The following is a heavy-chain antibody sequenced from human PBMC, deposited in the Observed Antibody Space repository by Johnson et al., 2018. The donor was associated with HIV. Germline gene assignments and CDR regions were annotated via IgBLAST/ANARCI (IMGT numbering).Heavy chain of an antibody. D-gene: IGHD5-12*01. J-gene: IGHJ3*02. CDR3: AKDPMVATPANAFDI. V-gene: IGHV3-30*04. CDR1: GFTFSS. Sequence: QVQLVESGGGVVRPGGSLRLSCAASGFTFSSMHWDRQAPGKGLEWVAVISYDGSNKYYADSVKGRFTISRDNSKNTLYLQMNSLRAEDPAVYYCAKDPMVATPANAFDIWGQGTMVTVSS. CDR2: ISYDGSNK.